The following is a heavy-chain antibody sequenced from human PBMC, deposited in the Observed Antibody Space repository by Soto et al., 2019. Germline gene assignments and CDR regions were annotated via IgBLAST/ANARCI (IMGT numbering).Heavy chain of an antibody. CDR2: MNPNSGNT. CDR3: VRDPAPNGIYTGDY. Sequence: ASVKVSCKASGYTFTSYDSNWVRQATGQGLEWMGWMNPNSGNTGYAQKFQGRVTMTRNTSISTAYMELTSLRSEDTAVYYCVRDPAPNGIYTGDYWGQGTLVSISS. D-gene: IGHD1-26*01. CDR1: GYTFTSYD. V-gene: IGHV1-8*01. J-gene: IGHJ4*02.